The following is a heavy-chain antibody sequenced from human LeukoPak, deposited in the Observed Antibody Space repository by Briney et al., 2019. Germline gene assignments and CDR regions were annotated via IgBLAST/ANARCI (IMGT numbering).Heavy chain of an antibody. J-gene: IGHJ4*02. D-gene: IGHD6-19*01. Sequence: GGSLRLSCAASGFTVTSNYMSWVRQAPGKGLEWVSLIYGGGSTFYPDSVKGRFTISRDNSRNTLYLQMNSLRAEDTAVYYCAAHWLVYYFDYWGQGTLVTVSS. CDR2: IYGGGST. V-gene: IGHV3-53*01. CDR1: GFTVTSNY. CDR3: AAHWLVYYFDY.